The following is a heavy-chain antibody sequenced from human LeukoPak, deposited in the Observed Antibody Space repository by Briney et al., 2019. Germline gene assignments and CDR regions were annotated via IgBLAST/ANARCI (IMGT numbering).Heavy chain of an antibody. CDR2: IYSGGIT. CDR3: TRLAGYFDY. CDR1: GFTVSSNY. J-gene: IGHJ4*02. Sequence: GGSLGLSCAASGFTVSSNYMSWVRQAPGKGLEWVSVIYSGGITYYADSVKGRFTISRDNSKNTLYLQMNSLRAEDTAVYYCTRLAGYFDYWGQGTLVTVSS. V-gene: IGHV3-53*01. D-gene: IGHD6-19*01.